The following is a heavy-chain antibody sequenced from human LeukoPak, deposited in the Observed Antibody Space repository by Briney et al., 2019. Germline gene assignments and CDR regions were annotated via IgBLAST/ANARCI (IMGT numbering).Heavy chain of an antibody. CDR3: ASFPPYMVRTDAFDI. Sequence: GGSLRLSCAASGFTFSGYWMSWVRQAPGKGLEWVANIKQDGSEKYYVDSMKGRFSISRDNAKNSLYLQMNSLRAEDTAVYYCASFPPYMVRTDAFDIWGQGTMVTVSS. J-gene: IGHJ3*02. D-gene: IGHD3-10*01. CDR2: IKQDGSEK. V-gene: IGHV3-7*01. CDR1: GFTFSGYW.